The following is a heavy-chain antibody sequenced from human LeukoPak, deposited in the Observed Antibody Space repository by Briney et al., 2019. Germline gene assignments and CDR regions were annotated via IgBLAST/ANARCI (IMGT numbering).Heavy chain of an antibody. CDR3: ARDGAVAGVDAFDI. V-gene: IGHV3-21*01. CDR2: ISSSSSYI. Sequence: GGSLRLSCAASGFTFSSYSMNWVRQAPGKGLEWVSSISSSSSYIYYADSVKGRFTISRDNAKNSLYLQMNSLRAEDTAVYYCARDGAVAGVDAFDIWGQGTMVTVSS. CDR1: GFTFSSYS. J-gene: IGHJ3*02. D-gene: IGHD6-19*01.